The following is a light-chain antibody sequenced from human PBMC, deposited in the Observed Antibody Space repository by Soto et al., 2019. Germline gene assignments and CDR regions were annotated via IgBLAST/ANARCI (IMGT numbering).Light chain of an antibody. CDR2: GAS. CDR3: QQYNNWPPIT. V-gene: IGKV3-15*01. Sequence: EIVLTQSPATLSLSPGERATFSCRASQSVSSNLAWYQQKPGQAPRLLIYGASTRATGIPARFSGSGSGTEFALTISSLQSEDFAVYYCQQYNNWPPITFGQGTRLEIK. CDR1: QSVSSN. J-gene: IGKJ5*01.